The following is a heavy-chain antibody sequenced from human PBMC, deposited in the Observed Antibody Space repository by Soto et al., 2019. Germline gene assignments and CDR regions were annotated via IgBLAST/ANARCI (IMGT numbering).Heavy chain of an antibody. V-gene: IGHV3-33*01. D-gene: IGHD3-10*01. Sequence: GGSLRLSCAASGFTFSSYGMHWVRQAPGKGLEWVAVIWYDGSNKYYADSVKGRFTISRDNSKNTLYLQMNSLRAEDTAVYYCARDPFERGYYGSGSPHLSLHFDYWGQGTLVTVSS. CDR2: IWYDGSNK. J-gene: IGHJ4*02. CDR1: GFTFSSYG. CDR3: ARDPFERGYYGSGSPHLSLHFDY.